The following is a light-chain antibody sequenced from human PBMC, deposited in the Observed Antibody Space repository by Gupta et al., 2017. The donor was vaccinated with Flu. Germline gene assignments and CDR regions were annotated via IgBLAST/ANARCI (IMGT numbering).Light chain of an antibody. V-gene: IGKV1-5*03. CDR1: QNINSW. J-gene: IGKJ4*01. CDR3: QQYEAYPLT. Sequence: DLHLTLSPPTLCASVGDRVTITWRASQNINSWLAWYQQKPGKAPKFLIYKASSLQSGVPSRFSGSGSGTQFTLTISSLQPDDYATYYCQQYEAYPLTFGGGTKVEIK. CDR2: KAS.